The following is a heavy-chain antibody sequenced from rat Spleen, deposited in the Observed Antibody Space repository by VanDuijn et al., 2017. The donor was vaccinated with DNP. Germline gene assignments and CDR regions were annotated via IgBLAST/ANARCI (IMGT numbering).Heavy chain of an antibody. D-gene: IGHD1-11*01. CDR2: ISYSGST. Sequence: EVQLQESGPGLVKPSQPLSLTCSVTGSSITSNYWGWIREFPGNKMEWIGHISYSGSTGYNPSLKSRISISRDTSKNQFFLHLHSVTTEDTATFYCARWRIGPHYFDYWGQGVMVTVSS. J-gene: IGHJ2*01. V-gene: IGHV3-1*01. CDR1: GSSITSNY. CDR3: ARWRIGPHYFDY.